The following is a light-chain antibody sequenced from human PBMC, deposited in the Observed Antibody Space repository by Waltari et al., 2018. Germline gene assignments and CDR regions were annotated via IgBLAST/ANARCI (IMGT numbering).Light chain of an antibody. J-gene: IGKJ4*01. CDR3: QQTYSTPLT. CDR2: AAS. V-gene: IGKV1-39*01. Sequence: DIQMTQSPSSLSASVGDRVTIPCRASQTISTYLNWYQQKPGTAPKRLIYAASTLQRGVPSRFSGSGSGTDFAHTISSLQPEDSATYYCQQTYSTPLTFGGGTKVDIK. CDR1: QTISTY.